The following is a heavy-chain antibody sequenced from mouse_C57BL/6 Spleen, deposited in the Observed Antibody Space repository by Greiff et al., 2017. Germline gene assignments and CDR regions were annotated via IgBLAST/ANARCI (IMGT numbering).Heavy chain of an antibody. V-gene: IGHV1-50*01. D-gene: IGHD3-2*02. CDR2: IDPSDSYT. Sequence: QVQLQQPGAELVKPGASVKLSCKASGYTFTSYWMQWVKQRPGQGLEWIGEIDPSDSYTNYNQKFKGKATLTVDTSSSTAYMQLSSLTSEDSAVYYCASQRLNTAQATFAYWGQGTLVTVSA. CDR1: GYTFTSYW. J-gene: IGHJ3*01. CDR3: ASQRLNTAQATFAY.